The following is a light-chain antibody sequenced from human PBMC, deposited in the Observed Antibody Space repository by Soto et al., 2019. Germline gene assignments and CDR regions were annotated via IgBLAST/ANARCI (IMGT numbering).Light chain of an antibody. CDR3: QQYGSSSLT. J-gene: IGKJ4*01. V-gene: IGKV3-20*01. CDR2: GAS. Sequence: EIVLTQSTGTLSLSPGERATLSCRASQSVSSSYLAWYQQKPGQAPRLLIYGASSRATGIPDRFSGSGSGTDFTLTISRLEPEDFAVYYCQQYGSSSLTFGGGNKVEIK. CDR1: QSVSSSY.